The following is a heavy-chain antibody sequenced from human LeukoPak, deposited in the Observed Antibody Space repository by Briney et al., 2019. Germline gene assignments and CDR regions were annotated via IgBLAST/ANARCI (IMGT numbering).Heavy chain of an antibody. CDR2: ST. CDR3: ARRIHYYDSSDYYYVNYYFDY. Sequence: STYYNPSLKSRVTISVDTSKNQFSLKLISVTAADTAVYYCARRIHYYDSSDYYYVNYYFDYWGQGTLVTVSS. V-gene: IGHV4-39*01. D-gene: IGHD3-22*01. J-gene: IGHJ4*02.